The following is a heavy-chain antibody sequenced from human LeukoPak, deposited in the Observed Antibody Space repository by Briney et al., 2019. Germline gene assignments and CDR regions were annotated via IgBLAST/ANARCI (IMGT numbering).Heavy chain of an antibody. V-gene: IGHV1-2*04. CDR1: GYTFTGYY. J-gene: IGHJ4*02. D-gene: IGHD3-22*01. CDR3: AREVYYYDSSGYYPLDC. CDR2: INPNSGGT. Sequence: ASVKVSCKASGYTFTGYYMHWVRQAPGQGLEWMGWINPNSGGTNYAQKFQGWVTMTRDTSISTAYMELSRLRSDDTAVYYCAREVYYYDSSGYYPLDCWGQGTLVTVSS.